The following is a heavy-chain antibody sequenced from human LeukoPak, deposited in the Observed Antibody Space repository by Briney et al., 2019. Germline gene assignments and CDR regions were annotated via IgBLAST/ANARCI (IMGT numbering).Heavy chain of an antibody. CDR2: IYSGGST. CDR3: ASSLQITIFGVGLMDV. Sequence: PGGSLRLSCAASGFTVSSNYMSWVRQAPGKGLEWVSVIYSGGSTYYADSVKGRFTISRDNSKNTLYLQMNSLRAEDAAVYYCASSLQITIFGVGLMDVWGKGTTVTVSS. V-gene: IGHV3-53*01. CDR1: GFTVSSNY. J-gene: IGHJ6*03. D-gene: IGHD3-3*01.